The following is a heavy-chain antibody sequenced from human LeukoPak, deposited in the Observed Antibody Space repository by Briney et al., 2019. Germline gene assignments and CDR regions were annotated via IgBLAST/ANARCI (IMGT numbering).Heavy chain of an antibody. D-gene: IGHD3-10*01. J-gene: IGHJ4*02. CDR3: AKDGHWDYYYGSGSSIGDKIYYFDY. CDR1: GFTFSDYP. Sequence: LAGGSLRLSCKASGFTFSDYPMTWVRQAPGKGLEWVSAISGSGGSTYYADSVKGRFTISRDNSKNTLYLQMNSLRAEDTAVYYCAKDGHWDYYYGSGSSIGDKIYYFDYWGQGTLVTVSS. V-gene: IGHV3-23*01. CDR2: ISGSGGST.